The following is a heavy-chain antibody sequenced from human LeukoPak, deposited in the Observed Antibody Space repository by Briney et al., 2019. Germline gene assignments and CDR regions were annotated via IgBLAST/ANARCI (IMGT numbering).Heavy chain of an antibody. D-gene: IGHD3-22*01. J-gene: IGHJ5*02. CDR2: ISSSSSYI. CDR1: GLTFSSYS. Sequence: GGSLRLSCAASGLTFSSYSMNWVRQAPGKGLEWVSSISSSSSYIYYADSVKGRFTISRDNAKNSLYLQMNSLRAEDTAVYYCARDRNDSSGYYYAWGQGTLVTVSS. CDR3: ARDRNDSSGYYYA. V-gene: IGHV3-21*01.